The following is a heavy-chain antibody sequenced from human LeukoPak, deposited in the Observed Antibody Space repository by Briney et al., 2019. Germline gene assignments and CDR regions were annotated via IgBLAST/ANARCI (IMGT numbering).Heavy chain of an antibody. V-gene: IGHV3-7*01. CDR2: IKQDGSEK. Sequence: GGSLRLSCAASGFTFSSYWMSWVRQAPGKGLEWVANIKQDGSEKYYVDSVKGRFTISRDNAKNSLYLQMNSLRAEDTAVYYCARTMIVVVKGPRIDLGFDYWGQGTLVTVSS. J-gene: IGHJ4*02. D-gene: IGHD3-22*01. CDR1: GFTFSSYW. CDR3: ARTMIVVVKGPRIDLGFDY.